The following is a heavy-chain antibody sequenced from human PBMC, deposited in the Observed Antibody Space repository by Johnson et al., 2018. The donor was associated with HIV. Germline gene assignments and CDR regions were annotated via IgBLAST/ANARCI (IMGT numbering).Heavy chain of an antibody. Sequence: QEQLVESGGGLVQPGGSLRLSCAASGFTFSSYAMHWVRQAPGKGLEWVAVISYDGSNKYYADSVKGRFTISRDNSKNTLYLQMNSLRAEDTAVYYCARGGSIAARREAFDIWGQGTMVTVSS. J-gene: IGHJ3*02. V-gene: IGHV3-30-3*01. CDR3: ARGGSIAARREAFDI. D-gene: IGHD6-6*01. CDR2: ISYDGSNK. CDR1: GFTFSSYA.